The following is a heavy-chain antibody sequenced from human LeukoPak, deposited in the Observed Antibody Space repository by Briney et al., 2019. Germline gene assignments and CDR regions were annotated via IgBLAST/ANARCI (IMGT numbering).Heavy chain of an antibody. CDR2: ISSYNGNT. CDR3: ARVSLRYGSGSYPVDY. Sequence: ASVKVSCKASGYTFTSYGISWVRQAPGQGLEWMGWISSYNGNTNYAQKLQGRVTMTTDTSTSTAYMALRSLRSDDTAVYYCARVSLRYGSGSYPVDYWGQGTLVTVSS. J-gene: IGHJ4*02. D-gene: IGHD3-10*01. V-gene: IGHV1-18*01. CDR1: GYTFTSYG.